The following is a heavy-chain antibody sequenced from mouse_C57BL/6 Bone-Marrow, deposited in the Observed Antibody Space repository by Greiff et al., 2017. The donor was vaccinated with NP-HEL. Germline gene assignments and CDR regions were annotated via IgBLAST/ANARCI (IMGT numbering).Heavy chain of an antibody. V-gene: IGHV2-5*01. Sequence: VKLMESGPGLVQPSQSLSITCTVSGFSLTSYGVHWVRQSPGKGLEWLGVIWRGGSTDYNAAFMSRLSITKDNSKSQVFFKMNSLQADDTAIYYCAKRANSTVVATKYAMDYWGQGTSVTVSS. CDR1: GFSLTSYG. D-gene: IGHD1-1*01. CDR3: AKRANSTVVATKYAMDY. CDR2: IWRGGST. J-gene: IGHJ4*01.